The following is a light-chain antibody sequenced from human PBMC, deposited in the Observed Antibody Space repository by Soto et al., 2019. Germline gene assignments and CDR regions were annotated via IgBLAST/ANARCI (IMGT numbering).Light chain of an antibody. CDR1: QEISGY. Sequence: IHLTQSPSSLSASVGDRVTITCRASQEISGYLAWYQQTPGKAPKLLIYGVSTLQDGVSSRFSGRGSGTDFSLTISSLQPEDVATYYCQRFNSDPPTFGQGTKVAIK. J-gene: IGKJ1*01. CDR3: QRFNSDPPT. V-gene: IGKV1-9*01. CDR2: GVS.